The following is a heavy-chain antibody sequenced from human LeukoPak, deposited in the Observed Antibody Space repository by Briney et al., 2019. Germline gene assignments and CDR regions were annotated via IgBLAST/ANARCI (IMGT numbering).Heavy chain of an antibody. CDR3: ARRGYSSSWYYFDY. V-gene: IGHV3-23*01. D-gene: IGHD6-13*01. J-gene: IGHJ4*02. CDR1: GFTFTKYW. Sequence: GDSLRLSCAASGFTFTKYWMTWVRQAPGKGLEWVSAISGSGGSTYYADSVKGRFTISRDNSKNTLYLQMNSLRAEDTAVYYCARRGYSSSWYYFDYWGQGTLVTVSS. CDR2: ISGSGGST.